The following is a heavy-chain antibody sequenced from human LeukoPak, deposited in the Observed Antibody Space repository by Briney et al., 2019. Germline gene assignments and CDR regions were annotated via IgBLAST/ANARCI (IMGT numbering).Heavy chain of an antibody. CDR1: GGSFSGYY. D-gene: IGHD5-24*01. CDR2: IYRRGSP. CDR3: ATHDYNDLTTFDY. Sequence: SETLSLTCAVDGGSFSGYYWSWIRQPPGKGLEWIGSIYRRGSPYYKPSLKSRVTMSVDTSKNQFSLRLNSVTAADTAVYYCATHDYNDLTTFDYWGQGTLVTVSS. V-gene: IGHV4-34*01. J-gene: IGHJ4*02.